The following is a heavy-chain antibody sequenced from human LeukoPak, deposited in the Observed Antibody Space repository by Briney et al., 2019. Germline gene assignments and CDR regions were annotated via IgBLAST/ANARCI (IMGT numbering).Heavy chain of an antibody. V-gene: IGHV3-48*03. CDR2: ITTCRTI. Sequence: GGSLTLPCALSGFTHSTYEMHWLREAPGRGLVWGSYITTCRTIYYSDSVKGRFTTCRDNSKNSLYLQMNRLRAEDTAVYYCARGGYCSGGICYKWNAFDMWGQGTMVTVSS. D-gene: IGHD2-15*01. CDR3: ARGGYCSGGICYKWNAFDM. J-gene: IGHJ3*02. CDR1: GFTHSTYE.